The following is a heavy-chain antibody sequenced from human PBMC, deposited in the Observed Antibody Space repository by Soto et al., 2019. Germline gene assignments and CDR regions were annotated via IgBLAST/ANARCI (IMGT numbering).Heavy chain of an antibody. CDR1: GGSINSGGYY. J-gene: IGHJ4*02. D-gene: IGHD5-18*01. CDR3: ARVHRGYSYGHLGDY. Sequence: PSETLSLTCTVSGGSINSGGYYWSWIRQHPGKGLEWIGYIYYSGSTYYNPSLKSRVTISVDTSKNQFSLKLSSVTAADTAVYYCARVHRGYSYGHLGDYWGQGTLVTVSS. V-gene: IGHV4-31*02. CDR2: IYYSGST.